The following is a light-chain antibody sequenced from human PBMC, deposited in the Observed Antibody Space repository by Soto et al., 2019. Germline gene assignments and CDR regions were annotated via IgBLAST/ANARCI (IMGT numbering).Light chain of an antibody. V-gene: IGKV3-20*01. Sequence: EVVLTQSPGTLSLSRGERATLSCRASERIYSAYLGWYQQKPGQAPRLLIYGTSSRATGIPDRFSGSGSGTDFTLTISRLEPEDFAVYYCQQYHSIPFTFGGGTRVEIK. CDR1: ERIYSAY. J-gene: IGKJ4*01. CDR3: QQYHSIPFT. CDR2: GTS.